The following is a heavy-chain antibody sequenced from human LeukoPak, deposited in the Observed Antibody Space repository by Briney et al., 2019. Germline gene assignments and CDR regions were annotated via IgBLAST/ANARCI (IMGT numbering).Heavy chain of an antibody. V-gene: IGHV3-33*07. CDR3: AKGEFWTGQAEYFQH. Sequence: GGSLRLPCAASGFTFRASGMYWVRQAPGKGLEWVAMIWNDGNKKNHADSVKGRFVISRDNSRDTLYLQMNSLRAEDTAVYYCAKGEFWTGQAEYFQHWGQGTLVTVSS. CDR1: GFTFRASG. D-gene: IGHD3/OR15-3a*01. J-gene: IGHJ1*01. CDR2: IWNDGNKK.